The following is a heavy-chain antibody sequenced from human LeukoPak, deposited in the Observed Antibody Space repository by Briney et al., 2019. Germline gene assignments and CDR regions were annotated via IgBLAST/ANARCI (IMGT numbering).Heavy chain of an antibody. CDR3: AKAQVVAATLDAFDI. Sequence: GGTLRLSCAASGFTFSSYGMSWVRQAPGKGLEWVSAISGSGGSTYYADSVKGRFTISRDNSKNTLYLQMNSLRAEDTAVYYCAKAQVVAATLDAFDIWGQGTMVTVSS. CDR2: ISGSGGST. CDR1: GFTFSSYG. D-gene: IGHD2-15*01. V-gene: IGHV3-23*01. J-gene: IGHJ3*02.